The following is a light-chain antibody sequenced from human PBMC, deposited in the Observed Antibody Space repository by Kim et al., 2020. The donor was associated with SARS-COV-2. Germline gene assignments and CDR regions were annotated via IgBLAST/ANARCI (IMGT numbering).Light chain of an antibody. Sequence: SPGERATLSCRASQSVSSNLAWYQQKPGQAPRLLIYGASTMATGIPARFSGSGSGTEFTLTISSLQSEDFAVYYCQQYNNWPPVTFGQGTKVDIK. CDR1: QSVSSN. V-gene: IGKV3-15*01. J-gene: IGKJ1*01. CDR2: GAS. CDR3: QQYNNWPPVT.